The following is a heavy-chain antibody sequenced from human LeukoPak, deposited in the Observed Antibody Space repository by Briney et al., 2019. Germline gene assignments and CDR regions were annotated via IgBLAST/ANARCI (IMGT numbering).Heavy chain of an antibody. CDR3: ATTRSNWNYLY. CDR2: ISAYNGNT. D-gene: IGHD1-7*01. Sequence: ASAKVSCKASGYTFTSYGISWVRQAPGQGLEWMGWISAYNGNTNYAQKLQGRVTMTTDTSTSTAYMELRSLRSDDTAVYYCATTRSNWNYLYWGQGTLVTVSS. CDR1: GYTFTSYG. J-gene: IGHJ4*02. V-gene: IGHV1-18*01.